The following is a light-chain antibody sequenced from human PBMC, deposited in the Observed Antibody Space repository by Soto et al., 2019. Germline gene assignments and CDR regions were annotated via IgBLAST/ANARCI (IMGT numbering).Light chain of an antibody. CDR1: QSVSSN. CDR3: HQYNGWPRT. J-gene: IGKJ1*01. CDR2: DAS. Sequence: EIVMTQSPATLSVSPGERAALSCRASQSVSSNLAWYQQKPGQAPRLLIYDASNRATGIPARLSGSGSGTEFTLTITSLQSEDFAVYDGHQYNGWPRTFGQGTKVDIK. V-gene: IGKV3D-15*01.